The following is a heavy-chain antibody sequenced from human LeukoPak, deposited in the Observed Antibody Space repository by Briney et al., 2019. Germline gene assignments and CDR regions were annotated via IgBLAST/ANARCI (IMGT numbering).Heavy chain of an antibody. J-gene: IGHJ5*02. V-gene: IGHV4-59*08. CDR3: ARQNVLLWFGESHNWFDP. Sequence: SETLSLTCTVSGGSISSYYWGWIRQPPGKGLEWIGYIYYSGSTNYNPSLKSRVTISVDTSKNQFSLKLSSVTAADTAVYYCARQNVLLWFGESHNWFDPWGQGTLVTVSS. CDR2: IYYSGST. D-gene: IGHD3-10*01. CDR1: GGSISSYY.